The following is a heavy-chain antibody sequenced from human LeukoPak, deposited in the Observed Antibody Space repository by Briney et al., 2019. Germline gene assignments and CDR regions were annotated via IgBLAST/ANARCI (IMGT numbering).Heavy chain of an antibody. CDR2: INHSGST. J-gene: IGHJ5*02. V-gene: IGHV4-34*01. CDR3: ARGRWLDP. Sequence: GSLRLSCAASGFTLSSYAMSWVRQPPGKGLEWIGEINHSGSTNYNPSLKSRVTISVDTSKNQFSLKLSSVTAADTAVYYCARGRWLDPWGQGTLVTVSS. CDR1: GFTLSSYA.